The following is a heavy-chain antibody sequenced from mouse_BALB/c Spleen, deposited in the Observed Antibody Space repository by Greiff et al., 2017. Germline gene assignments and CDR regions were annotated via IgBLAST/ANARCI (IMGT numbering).Heavy chain of an antibody. D-gene: IGHD2-14*01. V-gene: IGHV10-1*02. CDR2: IRSKSNNYAT. Sequence: EADGGLVQPKGSLKLSCAASGFTFNTYAMNWVRQAPGKGLEWVARIRSKSNNYATYYADSVKDRFTISRDDSQSMLYLQMNNLKTEDTAMYYCVRHSYRYDGFDYWGQGTTLTVSS. CDR1: GFTFNTYA. J-gene: IGHJ2*01. CDR3: VRHSYRYDGFDY.